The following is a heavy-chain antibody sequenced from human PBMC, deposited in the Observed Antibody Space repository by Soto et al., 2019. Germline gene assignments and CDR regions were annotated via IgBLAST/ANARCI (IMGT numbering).Heavy chain of an antibody. J-gene: IGHJ4*02. V-gene: IGHV4-39*01. Sequence: LSETLSLTCTVSGGSLGSSSYYWGWIRQSPGKGLEWIGNIYYSGNTFYNPSLKSRVTISVDTSKNQFYLHLSSVTAADTAIFYCASIAAPGTTHFDFWGQGTLVTVSS. CDR2: IYYSGNT. CDR1: GGSLGSSSYY. CDR3: ASIAAPGTTHFDF. D-gene: IGHD6-13*01.